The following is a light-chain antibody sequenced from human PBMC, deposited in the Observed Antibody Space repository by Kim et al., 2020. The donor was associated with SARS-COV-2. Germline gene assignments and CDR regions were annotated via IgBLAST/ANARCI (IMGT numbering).Light chain of an antibody. V-gene: IGLV4-69*01. Sequence: QLVLTQSPSASASLGASVKLTCTLSSGHSSYAIAWHQQQPEKGPRYLMKLNSDGSHSKGDGIPDRFSGSSSGAERYLTISSLQSEDEADYYCQTWGTCHQVVGRRTQLTVL. CDR1: SGHSSYA. CDR2: LNSDGSH. J-gene: IGLJ3*02. CDR3: QTWGTCHQV.